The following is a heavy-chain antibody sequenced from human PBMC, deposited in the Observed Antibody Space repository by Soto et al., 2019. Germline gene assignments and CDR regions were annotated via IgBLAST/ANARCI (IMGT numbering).Heavy chain of an antibody. CDR2: ISYDGSNK. CDR1: GFTFSSYA. J-gene: IGHJ4*02. Sequence: PGGSLGLSCAASGFTFSSYAMHWVRQAPGKGLEWVAVISYDGSNKYYADSVKGRFTISRDNSKNTLYLQMNSLRAEDTAVYYCARDRRGTMVRGVTLDYWGQGTLVTGSS. V-gene: IGHV3-30-3*01. D-gene: IGHD3-10*01. CDR3: ARDRRGTMVRGVTLDY.